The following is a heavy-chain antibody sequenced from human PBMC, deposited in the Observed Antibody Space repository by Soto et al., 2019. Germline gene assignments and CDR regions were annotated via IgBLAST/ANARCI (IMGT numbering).Heavy chain of an antibody. CDR1: GFTCSSYA. J-gene: IGHJ2*01. Sequence: EVQLLESGGGLVQPGGSLRLSCAASGFTCSSYAMSWVRQAPGKGLEWVSAISGSGGSTYYADSVKGRFTISRDNSKNTLYLQMNRLRAEDTAVYYCAKDPKNYGLSMPPLWGRGTLVTVSS. CDR2: ISGSGGST. V-gene: IGHV3-23*01. D-gene: IGHD1-7*01. CDR3: AKDPKNYGLSMPPL.